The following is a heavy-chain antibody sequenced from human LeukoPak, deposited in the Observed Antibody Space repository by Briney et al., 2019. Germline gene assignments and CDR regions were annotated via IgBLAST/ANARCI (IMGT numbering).Heavy chain of an antibody. J-gene: IGHJ4*02. CDR2: ISGSGGST. D-gene: IGHD2-15*01. Sequence: GRSLRLSCAASGSTFSSYAMSWVRQAPGKGLEWVSAISGSGGSTYYADSVKGRFTISRDNSKNTLYLQMNSLRAEDTAVYYCAKRVEENLDYWGQGTLVTVSS. CDR3: AKRVEENLDY. CDR1: GSTFSSYA. V-gene: IGHV3-23*01.